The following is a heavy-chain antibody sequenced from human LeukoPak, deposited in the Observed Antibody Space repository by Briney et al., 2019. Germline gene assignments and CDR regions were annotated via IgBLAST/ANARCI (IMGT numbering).Heavy chain of an antibody. CDR3: AKYQTGTWTSYDSSDI. Sequence: GGSLRLSCAASGFTFSSPGMNWVRQAPGKGLEWVSSISGGSASKFYADSVKGRFTISRDNAKNSLYLQMNSLRAEDTAVYYCAKYQTGTWTSYDSSDIRGQGTLVTLSS. D-gene: IGHD1-7*01. J-gene: IGHJ3*02. CDR2: ISGGSASK. V-gene: IGHV3-21*01. CDR1: GFTFSSPG.